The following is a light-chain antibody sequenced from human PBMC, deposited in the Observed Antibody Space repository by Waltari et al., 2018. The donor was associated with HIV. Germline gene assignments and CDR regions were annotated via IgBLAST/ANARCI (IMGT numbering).Light chain of an antibody. CDR2: EDN. V-gene: IGLV6-57*04. CDR3: QSYDSSI. CDR1: SGSIASNY. Sequence: NFMLTQPHSVSESPGKTVTISCTRSSGSIASNYVQWDQQRPGSAPTTVIYEDNQRPSGVPDRFSGSIDSSSDSASLTISGLETEDEANYDCQSYDSSILGGGTKLTVL. J-gene: IGLJ2*01.